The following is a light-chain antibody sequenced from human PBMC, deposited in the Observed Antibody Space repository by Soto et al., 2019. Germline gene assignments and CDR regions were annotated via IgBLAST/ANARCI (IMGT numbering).Light chain of an antibody. CDR3: QNYNSVPMT. CDR1: QSISNN. V-gene: IGKV1-27*01. J-gene: IGKJ5*01. CDR2: AAS. Sequence: DIEMTQSPASLSVSPGERVTLSCRASQSISNNLAWYQQKPGQVPRLLIYAASTLQSGVPARFSGSGSGTEFTLTISSLQSEDFAIYYCQNYNSVPMTFGQGTQLEIK.